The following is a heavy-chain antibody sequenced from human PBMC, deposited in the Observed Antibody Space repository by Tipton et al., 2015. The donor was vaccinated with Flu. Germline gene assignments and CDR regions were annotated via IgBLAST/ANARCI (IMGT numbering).Heavy chain of an antibody. D-gene: IGHD2-2*01. V-gene: IGHV3-7*01. J-gene: IGHJ4*02. CDR2: INQGGSEK. Sequence: SLRLSCAASGFTFSTYWMGWVRQAPGKGLEWVANINQGGSEKYYVDSVKGRFTISRDNAKNSLHLQMNSLRAEDTAVYYCARTRGGYCTSSSCYADYFDCWGQGTLVTVSS. CDR1: GFTFSTYW. CDR3: ARTRGGYCTSSSCYADYFDC.